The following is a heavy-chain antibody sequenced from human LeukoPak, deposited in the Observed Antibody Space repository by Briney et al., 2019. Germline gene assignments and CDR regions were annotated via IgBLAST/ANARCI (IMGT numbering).Heavy chain of an antibody. CDR1: GGSISSSSYY. CDR3: ARVLPCSGGSCYSRNWFDP. V-gene: IGHV4-39*07. CDR2: IYTSGST. J-gene: IGHJ5*02. Sequence: SETLSLTCIVSGGSISSSSYYWGWIRQPPGKGLEWIGRIYTSGSTNYNPSLKSRVTMSVDTSKNQFSLKLSSVTAADTAVYYCARVLPCSGGSCYSRNWFDPWGQGTLVTVSS. D-gene: IGHD2-15*01.